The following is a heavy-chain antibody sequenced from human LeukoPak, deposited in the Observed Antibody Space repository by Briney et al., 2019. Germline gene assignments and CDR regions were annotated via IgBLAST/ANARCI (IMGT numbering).Heavy chain of an antibody. V-gene: IGHV1-46*01. J-gene: IGHJ3*02. CDR3: ARSRTVTTFNAFDI. CDR1: EYTFTSYY. D-gene: IGHD4-17*01. CDR2: INPSGGST. Sequence: ASVKVSCKASEYTFTSYYMHWVRQAPGQGLEWMGIINPSGGSTSYAQKFQGRVTMTRDTSTSTAYMELSRLRSDDTAVYYCARSRTVTTFNAFDIWGQGTMVTVSS.